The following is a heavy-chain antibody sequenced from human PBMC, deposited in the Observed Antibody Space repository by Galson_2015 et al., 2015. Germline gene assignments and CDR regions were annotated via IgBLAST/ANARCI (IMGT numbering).Heavy chain of an antibody. Sequence: SETLSLTCTVSGGSISSGGYYWSWIRQHPGKGLEWIGSIYYSGSTYYNPSLKSRVTISVDTSKIHFSLKLRSVTAADTAVYYCATYRADSSGRRGWYFDLWGRGTLVTVSS. CDR3: ATYRADSSGRRGWYFDL. CDR2: IYYSGST. V-gene: IGHV4-39*02. J-gene: IGHJ2*01. D-gene: IGHD3-22*01. CDR1: GGSISSGGYY.